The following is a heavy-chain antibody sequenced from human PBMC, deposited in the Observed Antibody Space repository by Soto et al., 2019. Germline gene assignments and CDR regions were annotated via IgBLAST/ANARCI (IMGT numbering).Heavy chain of an antibody. CDR2: INSDGSST. V-gene: IGHV3-74*01. CDR1: GFTFSSYW. J-gene: IGHJ3*02. Sequence: EVQLVESGGGLVQPGGSLRLSCAASGFTFSSYWMHWVRQAPGKGLVWVSRINSDGSSTSYADSVKGRFTISRDNAKNTLYLQMNSLRAEDTGVYYCAREEAVAGRAFDIWGQGTMVTVSS. CDR3: AREEAVAGRAFDI. D-gene: IGHD6-19*01.